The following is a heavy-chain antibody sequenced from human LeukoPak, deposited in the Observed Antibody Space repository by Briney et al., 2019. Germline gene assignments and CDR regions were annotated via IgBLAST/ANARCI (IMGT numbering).Heavy chain of an antibody. CDR3: ARDYHGSGSLTTFDY. CDR1: GYTFTSYY. Sequence: AASVKVSCKASGYTFTSYYMHWVRQAPGQGLEWMGIINPRGGSASSAQKFQGRVTLTRDTSTSTVYMGLNSLRSEDTAVYYCARDYHGSGSLTTFDYWGQGTLVTVSS. J-gene: IGHJ4*02. D-gene: IGHD3-10*01. V-gene: IGHV1-46*01. CDR2: INPRGGSA.